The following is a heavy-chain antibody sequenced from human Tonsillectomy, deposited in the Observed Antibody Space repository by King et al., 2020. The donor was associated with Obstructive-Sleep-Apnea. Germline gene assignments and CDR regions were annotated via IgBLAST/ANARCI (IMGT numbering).Heavy chain of an antibody. Sequence: VQLVESGGGLVKPGGSLRLSCAASGFIFSSYSINWVRQAPGKGLEWVSSISSSRSYIYYADSVKGRFPISRDNAKNSLYLQMNSLRAEDTAVYYCARDHPPDDFWSGYSYYYYYYGMDVWGQGTTVTVSS. CDR2: ISSSRSYI. D-gene: IGHD3-3*01. V-gene: IGHV3-21*01. J-gene: IGHJ6*02. CDR3: ARDHPPDDFWSGYSYYYYYYGMDV. CDR1: GFIFSSYS.